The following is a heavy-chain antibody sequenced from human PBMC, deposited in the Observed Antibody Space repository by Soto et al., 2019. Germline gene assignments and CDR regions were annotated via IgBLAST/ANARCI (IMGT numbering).Heavy chain of an antibody. CDR2: ISYDGSNK. D-gene: IGHD3-10*01. J-gene: IGHJ6*03. Sequence: GGSLRLSCAASGFPFSSYGMHWVRQAPGKGLEWVAVISYDGSNKYYADSVKGRFTISRDNSKNTLYLQMNSLRAEDTAVYYCAKDYYGSGSYYVGPYYYYYYMDVWGKGTTVTVSS. V-gene: IGHV3-30*18. CDR3: AKDYYGSGSYYVGPYYYYYYMDV. CDR1: GFPFSSYG.